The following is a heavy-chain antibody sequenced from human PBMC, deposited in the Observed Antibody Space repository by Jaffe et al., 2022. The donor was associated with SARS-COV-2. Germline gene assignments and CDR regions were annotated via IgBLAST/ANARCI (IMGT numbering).Heavy chain of an antibody. Sequence: EVQLVESGGGLVQPGRSLRLSCAASGFTFDDYAMHWVRQAPGKGLEWVSGISWNSGSIGYADSVKGRFTISRDNAKNSLYLQMNSLRAEDTALYYCAKDRGLGYCSGGSCQAEYYYYGMDVWGQGTTVTVSS. CDR2: ISWNSGSI. D-gene: IGHD2-15*01. CDR1: GFTFDDYA. V-gene: IGHV3-9*01. J-gene: IGHJ6*02. CDR3: AKDRGLGYCSGGSCQAEYYYYGMDV.